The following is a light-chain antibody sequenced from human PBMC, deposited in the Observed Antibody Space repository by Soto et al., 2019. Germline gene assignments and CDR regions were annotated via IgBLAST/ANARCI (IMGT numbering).Light chain of an antibody. CDR3: QQYNSYCT. J-gene: IGKJ1*01. CDR2: DAS. Sequence: IPMTQSPSTLSASGGDTVTVPCRASQSIGRWLAWYQQKPGKAPKLLIFDASTLENGVPARFSGSRSGTEFTLTINSLQPDDFAAYYCQQYNSYCTFGQGTKVDIK. CDR1: QSIGRW. V-gene: IGKV1-5*01.